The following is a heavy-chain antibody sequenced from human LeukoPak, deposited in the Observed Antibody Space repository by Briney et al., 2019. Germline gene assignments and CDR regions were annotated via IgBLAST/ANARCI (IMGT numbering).Heavy chain of an antibody. D-gene: IGHD6-13*01. CDR3: ASEPPPSSSSWYEGYFQH. J-gene: IGHJ1*01. V-gene: IGHV1-69*13. Sequence: SVKVSCKASGGTFSTYAISWVRQAPGQGLEWMGGISPIFGTTTYAQKFQGRVTITADESTSTAYMDLSSLRSEDTAVFYCASEPPPSSSSWYEGYFQHWGQGTLVTVSS. CDR1: GGTFSTYA. CDR2: ISPIFGTT.